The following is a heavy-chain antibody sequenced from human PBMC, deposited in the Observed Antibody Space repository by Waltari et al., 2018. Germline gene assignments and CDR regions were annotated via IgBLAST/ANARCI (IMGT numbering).Heavy chain of an antibody. V-gene: IGHV3-21*01. J-gene: IGHJ4*02. CDR1: GFTFSSYS. D-gene: IGHD7-27*01. Sequence: EVQLVESGGGLVKPGGSLRLSCAACGFTFSSYSMNWVRQAPGKGLEWISSISSTGTYTHYADSVKGRFTISRDNAKNSLYLQMNSLRAEDTGVYWCATGGWGFYLDNWGQGTLVTFSS. CDR3: ATGGWGFYLDN. CDR2: ISSTGTYT.